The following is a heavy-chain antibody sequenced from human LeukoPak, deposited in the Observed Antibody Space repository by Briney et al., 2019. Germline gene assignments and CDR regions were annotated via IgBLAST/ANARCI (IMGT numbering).Heavy chain of an antibody. J-gene: IGHJ4*02. CDR2: IYHSGTT. CDR3: ATYFYGEYGSYYFDY. D-gene: IGHD4-17*01. V-gene: IGHV4-4*02. CDR1: GAFITNSHW. Sequence: PSGTLSPTCAVSGAFITNSHWWSWARPPQGKGLEWIGEIYHSGTTNYNPSLKSRVTMSVDKSKNQFSLKLSSVTAADTAVYYCATYFYGEYGSYYFDYWGQGTLVTVSS.